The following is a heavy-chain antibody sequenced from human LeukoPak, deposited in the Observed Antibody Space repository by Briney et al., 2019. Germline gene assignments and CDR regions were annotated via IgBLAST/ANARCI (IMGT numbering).Heavy chain of an antibody. CDR3: ARAFNTGYSGYDFFDY. J-gene: IGHJ4*02. CDR2: IYPGDSDT. CDR1: GYGFTCYW. D-gene: IGHD5-12*01. Sequence: GEALEISCKGSGYGFTCYWIGWGRPMPGKGVEWRGIIYPGDSDTRYSPSFQGQVTISADKSISTAYLQWSSLKASDTAMYYCARAFNTGYSGYDFFDYWGQGTLVTVSS. V-gene: IGHV5-51*01.